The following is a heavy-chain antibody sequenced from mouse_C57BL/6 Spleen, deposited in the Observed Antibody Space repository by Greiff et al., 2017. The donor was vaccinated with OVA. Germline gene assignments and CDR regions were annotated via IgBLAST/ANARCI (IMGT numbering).Heavy chain of an antibody. CDR3: ARGIYKGAMDY. D-gene: IGHD1-3*01. V-gene: IGHV3-6*01. CDR1: GYSITSGYY. CDR2: ISYDGSN. J-gene: IGHJ4*01. Sequence: DVQLQESGPGLVKPSQSLSLTCSVTGYSITSGYYWNWIRQFPGNKLEWLGYISYDGSNNYNPSLKNRISITRDTSKNQFFLKLNSVTTEDTATYYCARGIYKGAMDYWGQGTSVTVSS.